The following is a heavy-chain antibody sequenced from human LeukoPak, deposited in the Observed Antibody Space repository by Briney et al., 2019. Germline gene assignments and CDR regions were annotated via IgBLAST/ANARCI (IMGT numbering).Heavy chain of an antibody. CDR2: IYYSGST. Sequence: SETLSLTCTVSGASITSYYWSWIRQPPGKGLEWIGYIYYSGSTTYKPSLKSRVTISVDTSKNQFSLKLSSVTAADTAVYYCARLSTVGATNFDYWGQGTLVTVSS. V-gene: IGHV4-59*08. D-gene: IGHD1-26*01. CDR3: ARLSTVGATNFDY. J-gene: IGHJ4*02. CDR1: GASITSYY.